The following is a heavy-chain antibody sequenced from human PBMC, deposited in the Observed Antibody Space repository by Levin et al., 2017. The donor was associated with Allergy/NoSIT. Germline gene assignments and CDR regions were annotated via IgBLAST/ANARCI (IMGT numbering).Heavy chain of an antibody. V-gene: IGHV1-2*02. CDR2: INPNSGGT. J-gene: IGHJ4*02. CDR1: GYTFTGYY. CDR3: ARVSTVTEWIQLWLDY. D-gene: IGHD5-18*01. Sequence: ASVKVSCKASGYTFTGYYMHWVRQAPGQGLEWMGWINPNSGGTNYAQKFQGRVTMTRDTSISTAYMELSRLRSNDTAVYYCARVSTVTEWIQLWLDYWGQGTLVTVSS.